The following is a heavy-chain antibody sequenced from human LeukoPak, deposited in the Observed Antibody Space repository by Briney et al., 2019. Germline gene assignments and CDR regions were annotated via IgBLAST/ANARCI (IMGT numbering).Heavy chain of an antibody. CDR1: GFTFSIYG. J-gene: IGHJ4*02. D-gene: IGHD3-3*01. V-gene: IGHV3-30*03. CDR3: ARDQYDTWSRRGNFDS. CDR2: ISYDGSNK. Sequence: GGSLRLSCAASGFTFSIYGMHWVRQAPGKGLEWVAVISYDGSNKYYADSVKGRFTISRDNTKNSLYLQMNSLRAEDTAVFYCARDQYDTWSRRGNFDSWGQGTLVIVSS.